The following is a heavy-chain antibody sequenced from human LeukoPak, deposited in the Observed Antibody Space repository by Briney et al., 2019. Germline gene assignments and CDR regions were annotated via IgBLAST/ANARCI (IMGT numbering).Heavy chain of an antibody. D-gene: IGHD3-3*01. CDR3: ARILGDHQKDFHH. Sequence: ASVKVSCKTSGYTFTGYTLDWVRQAPGRGLEWMGWISTKTGTPHVQGFTGRFVFSLDTSVSTAYLQISNLNLDDTAVYYCARILGDHQKDFHHWGQGTLVTVSS. CDR2: ISTKTGTP. J-gene: IGHJ1*01. V-gene: IGHV7-4-1*02. CDR1: GYTFTGYT.